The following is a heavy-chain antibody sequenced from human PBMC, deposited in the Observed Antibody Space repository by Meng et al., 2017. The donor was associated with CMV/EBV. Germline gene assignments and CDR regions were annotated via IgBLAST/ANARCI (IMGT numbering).Heavy chain of an antibody. Sequence: EVQLVESGGGLVQPGGSLRLSCAASGFTVSSNYMSWVRQAPGKGLEWVSVIYSGGSTYYADSVKGRFTIPRDNSKNTLYLQMNSLRAEDTAVYYCAREGDGYDKAPYWGQGTLVTVSS. J-gene: IGHJ4*02. V-gene: IGHV3-66*01. D-gene: IGHD5-24*01. CDR2: IYSGGST. CDR3: AREGDGYDKAPY. CDR1: GFTVSSNY.